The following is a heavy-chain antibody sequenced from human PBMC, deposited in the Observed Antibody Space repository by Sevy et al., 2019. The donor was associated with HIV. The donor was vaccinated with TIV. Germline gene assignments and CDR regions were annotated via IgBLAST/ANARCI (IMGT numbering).Heavy chain of an antibody. D-gene: IGHD3-3*01. J-gene: IGHJ3*02. V-gene: IGHV3-74*01. CDR3: ARGGATYYDFCGGYYTKPNDAFDI. CDR1: GFTFSSYW. CDR2: INSDGSST. Sequence: GGSLRLSCAASGFTFSSYWMHWVRQAPGKGLVWVSRINSDGSSTSYANSVKGRFNNSKDNAKNTPYLQINSLRAEGTAVYYCARGGATYYDFCGGYYTKPNDAFDIWGQGTMVTVSS.